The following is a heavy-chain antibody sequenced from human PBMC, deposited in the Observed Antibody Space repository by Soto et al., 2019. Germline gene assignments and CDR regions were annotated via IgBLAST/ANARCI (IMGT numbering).Heavy chain of an antibody. CDR3: ARDLSGPLDY. Sequence: GGALRLCCATSGFTFSNYGMHWVRLAPGKGLEWVAVTRHDGTNKYYADSVKGRCTISRDNSKNTVHLQMNSLRGEDTAVYYCARDLSGPLDYWGQGTLVTVSS. CDR1: GFTFSNYG. J-gene: IGHJ4*02. CDR2: TRHDGTNK. V-gene: IGHV3-33*01.